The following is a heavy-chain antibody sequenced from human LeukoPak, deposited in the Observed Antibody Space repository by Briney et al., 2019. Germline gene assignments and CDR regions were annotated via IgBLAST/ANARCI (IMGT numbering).Heavy chain of an antibody. V-gene: IGHV3-7*01. CDR3: ANSSGLGWFDP. J-gene: IGHJ5*02. Sequence: GGSLRLSCAASGFTFSSYWMSWVRQAPGKGLEWVVNIKQDGSEKYYVDSVKGRFTISRDNAKNSLYLQMNSLRAEDTAVYYCANSSGLGWFDPWGEGTLVSVSS. CDR1: GFTFSSYW. CDR2: IKQDGSEK. D-gene: IGHD3-22*01.